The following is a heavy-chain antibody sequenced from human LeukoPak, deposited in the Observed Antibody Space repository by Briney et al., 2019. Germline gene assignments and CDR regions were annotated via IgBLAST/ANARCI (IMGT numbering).Heavy chain of an antibody. CDR2: INPNSGGT. J-gene: IGHJ4*02. CDR1: GYTFTGYY. CDR3: ATIHKTYYYDSSGQPSQSYFDY. Sequence: ASVKVSCKASGYTFTGYYMHWVRQAPGQGLEWMGWINPNSGGTNYAQKFQGRVTMTEDTSTDTAYMELSSLRSEDTAVYYCATIHKTYYYDSSGQPSQSYFDYWGQGTLVTVSS. V-gene: IGHV1-2*02. D-gene: IGHD3-22*01.